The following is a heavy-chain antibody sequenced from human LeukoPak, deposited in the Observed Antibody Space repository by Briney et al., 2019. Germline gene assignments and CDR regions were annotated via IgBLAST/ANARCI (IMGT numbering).Heavy chain of an antibody. Sequence: SETLSLTCAVSGYSISSGYYWGWIRQPPGKGLEWIGSMPHSESTYYNPSLKSRVTISVDTSKNQFSLKLSSVTAADTAVYYCARSYIAVAGPDAFDIWGQGTMVTVSS. CDR1: GYSISSGYY. CDR2: MPHSEST. J-gene: IGHJ3*02. D-gene: IGHD6-19*01. CDR3: ARSYIAVAGPDAFDI. V-gene: IGHV4-38-2*01.